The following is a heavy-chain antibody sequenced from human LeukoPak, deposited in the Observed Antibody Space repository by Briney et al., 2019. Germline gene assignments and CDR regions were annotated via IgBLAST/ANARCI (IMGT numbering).Heavy chain of an antibody. J-gene: IGHJ6*02. Sequence: GRSLRLSCAASGFTFSSYAMHWVRQAPGKGLEWVAVISYDGSNKYYADSVKGRFTISRDNSKNTLYPQMNSLRAEDTAVYYCAGPSGSLWYYGMDVWGQGTTVTVSS. CDR2: ISYDGSNK. D-gene: IGHD1-26*01. V-gene: IGHV3-30-3*01. CDR1: GFTFSSYA. CDR3: AGPSGSLWYYGMDV.